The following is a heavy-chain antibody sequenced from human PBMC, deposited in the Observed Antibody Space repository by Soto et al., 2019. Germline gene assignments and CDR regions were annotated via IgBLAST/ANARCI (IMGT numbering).Heavy chain of an antibody. CDR2: VGSSGNTK. Sequence: HPGGSLRLSCAASGFTLSSSEMNWVRQAPGKGLEWVSYVGSSGNTKYYADSVKGRFTISRDNAKNSLYLQMNSLRAEDTAVYYCARGLEYYFKPGVFDIWGQGTMVTVSS. J-gene: IGHJ3*02. CDR1: GFTLSSSE. D-gene: IGHD1-26*01. CDR3: ARGLEYYFKPGVFDI. V-gene: IGHV3-48*03.